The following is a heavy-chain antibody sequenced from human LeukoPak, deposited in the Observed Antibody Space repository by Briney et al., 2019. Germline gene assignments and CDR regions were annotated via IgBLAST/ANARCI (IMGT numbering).Heavy chain of an antibody. CDR2: IVVGSGNT. CDR3: GTYCGGDCYRDY. CDR1: GFTFTSSA. J-gene: IGHJ4*02. D-gene: IGHD2-21*02. V-gene: IGHV1-58*02. Sequence: AASVKVSCKASGFTFTSSAMQWVRQARGQRLEWIGWIVVGSGNTKYAQKFQERVTITRDMSTSTTYMELSSLRSEDTAVYYCGTYCGGDCYRDYWGQGTLVTVS.